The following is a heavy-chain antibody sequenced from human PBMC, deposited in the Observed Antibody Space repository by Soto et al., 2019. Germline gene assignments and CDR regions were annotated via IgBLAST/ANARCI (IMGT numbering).Heavy chain of an antibody. CDR2: IDWDDDK. CDR1: GFSLSTSGLC. Sequence: SGPTLVNPTQTLTLTCTFSGFSLSTSGLCVTWIRQPPGKALEWLALIDWDDDKYYSTSLKTRPTISKDTSKNQVVLTMTNMDPVDTATYYCARATYYYDSSGLRADYGMDVWGQGTTVTVSS. CDR3: ARATYYYDSSGLRADYGMDV. J-gene: IGHJ6*02. D-gene: IGHD3-22*01. V-gene: IGHV2-70*01.